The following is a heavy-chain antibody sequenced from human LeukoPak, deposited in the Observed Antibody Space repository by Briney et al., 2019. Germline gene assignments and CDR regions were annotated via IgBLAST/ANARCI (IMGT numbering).Heavy chain of an antibody. CDR2: IYYSGST. CDR3: ARDREDLGYSSSWYDY. D-gene: IGHD6-13*01. V-gene: IGHV4-39*07. J-gene: IGHJ4*02. Sequence: SETLSLTCTVSGGSISSSSYYWGWIRQPPGKGLEWIGSIYYSGSTYYNPSLKSRVTISVDTSKNQFSLKLSSVTAADTAVYYCARDREDLGYSSSWYDYWGQGTLVTVSS. CDR1: GGSISSSSYY.